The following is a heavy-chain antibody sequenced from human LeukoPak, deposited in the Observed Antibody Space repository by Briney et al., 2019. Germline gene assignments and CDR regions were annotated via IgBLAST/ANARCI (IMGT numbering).Heavy chain of an antibody. Sequence: SETLSLTCTVSGGSISSGSYYWSWIRQPAGKGLEWIGRIYTSGSTNYNPSLKSRVTISVDTSKNQFSLKLSSVTAADTAVYYCARLALMGFSDPLPNWFDPWGQGTLVTVSS. CDR1: GGSISSGSYY. CDR2: IYTSGST. V-gene: IGHV4-61*02. CDR3: ARLALMGFSDPLPNWFDP. J-gene: IGHJ5*02. D-gene: IGHD2-8*01.